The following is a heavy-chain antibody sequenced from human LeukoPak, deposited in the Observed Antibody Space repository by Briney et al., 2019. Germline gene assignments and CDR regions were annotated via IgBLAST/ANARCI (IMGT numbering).Heavy chain of an antibody. D-gene: IGHD6-19*01. J-gene: IGHJ4*02. V-gene: IGHV3-30*18. CDR2: ISYDGSNK. CDR1: GFTFSSYG. Sequence: GGSLRLSCAASGFTFSSYGMHWVRQAPGKGLEWVAVISYDGSNKYYADSVKGRFTISRDNSKNTLYLQMNSLRAEDTAVYYCAKTALRPDFGSSGWALYYWGQGTLVTVSS. CDR3: AKTALRPDFGSSGWALYY.